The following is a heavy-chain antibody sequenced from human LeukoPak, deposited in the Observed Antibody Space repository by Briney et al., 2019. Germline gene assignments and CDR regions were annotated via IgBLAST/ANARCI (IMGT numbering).Heavy chain of an antibody. CDR2: INPNSGGT. V-gene: IGHV1-2*02. J-gene: IGHJ4*02. Sequence: ASVKVSCTASGYTFTGYYMHWVRQAPGQGLEWMGWINPNSGGTNYAQKFQGRVTMTRDTSISTAYMELSRLRSDDTAVYYCARLEGLRFPSPTPDYWGQGTLVTVSS. CDR3: ARLEGLRFPSPTPDY. CDR1: GYTFTGYY. D-gene: IGHD5-12*01.